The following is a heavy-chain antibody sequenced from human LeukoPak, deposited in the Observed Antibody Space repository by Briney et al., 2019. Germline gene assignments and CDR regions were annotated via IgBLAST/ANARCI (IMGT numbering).Heavy chain of an antibody. CDR1: GFTFDDYA. Sequence: GGSLRLSCAASGFTFDDYAMHWVRQAPGKGLEWVSGISWNSGSIGYADSVKGRFTISRDNAKNSLYLQMNSLRAEDTALYYCAKDILTGYSAFDIRAKGQWSPSLQ. CDR3: AKDILTGYSAFDI. V-gene: IGHV3-9*01. D-gene: IGHD3-9*01. CDR2: ISWNSGSI. J-gene: IGHJ3*02.